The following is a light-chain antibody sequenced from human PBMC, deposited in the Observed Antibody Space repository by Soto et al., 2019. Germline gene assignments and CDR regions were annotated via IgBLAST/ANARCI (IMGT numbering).Light chain of an antibody. V-gene: IGKV3-20*01. Sequence: EIVFTQSPGTLSLSPGERATLSCRASQSVSSSYLAWYQQKPGQAPRLLIYGASSRATGIPDRFSGSGSGTDFTLTISRLEPEDFAVYYCQQYGRLLTFGGGTKVDIK. CDR1: QSVSSSY. CDR3: QQYGRLLT. CDR2: GAS. J-gene: IGKJ4*01.